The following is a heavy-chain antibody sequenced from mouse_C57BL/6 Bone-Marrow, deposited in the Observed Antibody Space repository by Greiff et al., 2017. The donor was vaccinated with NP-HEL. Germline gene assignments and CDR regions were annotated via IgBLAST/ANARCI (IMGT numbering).Heavy chain of an antibody. CDR1: GFTFSSYG. D-gene: IGHD2-4*01. J-gene: IGHJ3*01. CDR3: ASPYDYDVAWFAY. V-gene: IGHV5-6*01. CDR2: ISSGGSYT. Sequence: EVQGVESGGDLVKPGGSLKLSCAASGFTFSSYGMSWVRQTPDKRLEWVATISSGGSYTYYPDSVKGRFTISRDNAKNTLYLQMSSLKSEDTAMYYCASPYDYDVAWFAYWAKGLWSLSLQ.